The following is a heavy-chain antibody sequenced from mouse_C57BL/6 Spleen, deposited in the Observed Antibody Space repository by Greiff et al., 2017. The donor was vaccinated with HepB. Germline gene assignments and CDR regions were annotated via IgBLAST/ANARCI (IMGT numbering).Heavy chain of an antibody. D-gene: IGHD3-2*02. J-gene: IGHJ3*01. Sequence: VQLQQSGPELVKPGASVKISCKASGYSFTSYYIHWVKQRPGQGLEWIGWIYPGSGNTKYNEKFKGKATLTADTSSSTAYMQLSSLTSEDSAVYYCARPNSSGPWFAYWGQGTLVTVSA. CDR1: GYSFTSYY. CDR3: ARPNSSGPWFAY. V-gene: IGHV1-66*01. CDR2: IYPGSGNT.